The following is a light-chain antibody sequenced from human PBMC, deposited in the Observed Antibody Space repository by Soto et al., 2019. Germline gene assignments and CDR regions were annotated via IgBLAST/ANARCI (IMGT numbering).Light chain of an antibody. CDR2: GAS. V-gene: IGKV3-20*01. CDR3: QQYGGSPYI. Sequence: EIVLTQSPGTLSLSPGERATLSCRASQSVRSNYLAWYQRKPGQAPRLLIYGASTRATGIPDRFSGTGSGTDFTLTISRLEPEDFAVYYCQQYGGSPYIFGQGTKLEIK. CDR1: QSVRSNY. J-gene: IGKJ2*01.